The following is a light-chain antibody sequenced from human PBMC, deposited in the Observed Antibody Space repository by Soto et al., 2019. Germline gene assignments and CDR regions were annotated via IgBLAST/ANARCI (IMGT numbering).Light chain of an antibody. CDR2: LNSDGSH. CDR3: QTWGTGIQV. J-gene: IGLJ2*01. Sequence: QLVLTQSPSASASLGASVKPTCTLSSGHSSYAIAWHQQQPEKGPRYLMKLNSDGSHSQGDGIPDRFSGSSSGAERYLTISSLQSEDEADYYCQTWGTGIQVFGGGTKVTVL. V-gene: IGLV4-69*01. CDR1: SGHSSYA.